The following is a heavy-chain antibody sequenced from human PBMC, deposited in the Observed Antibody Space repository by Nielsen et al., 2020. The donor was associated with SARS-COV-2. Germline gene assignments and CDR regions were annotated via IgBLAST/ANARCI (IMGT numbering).Heavy chain of an antibody. J-gene: IGHJ6*03. CDR3: ARDLTEVLRFLEWSTYYYYYYMDV. Sequence: VRQAPGKGLEWVANIKQDGSEKYYVDSVKGRFTISRDNAKNSLYLQMNSLRAEDTAVYYCARDLTEVLRFLEWSTYYYYYYMDVWGKGTTVTVSS. V-gene: IGHV3-7*03. D-gene: IGHD3-3*01. CDR2: IKQDGSEK.